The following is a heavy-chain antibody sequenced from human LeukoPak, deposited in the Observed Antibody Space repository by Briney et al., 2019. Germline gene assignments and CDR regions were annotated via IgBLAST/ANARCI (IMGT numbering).Heavy chain of an antibody. CDR2: FDPEDGET. Sequence: ASVKVSCKVSGYTLTELSMHWVRQAPGKGLEWMGGFDPEDGETIYAQKFQGRVTMTEDTSTDTAYMELSSLRSEDTAVYYCATAALPISGSYTRGLAFDIWGQGTMVTVSS. D-gene: IGHD1-26*01. CDR1: GYTLTELS. J-gene: IGHJ3*02. V-gene: IGHV1-24*01. CDR3: ATAALPISGSYTRGLAFDI.